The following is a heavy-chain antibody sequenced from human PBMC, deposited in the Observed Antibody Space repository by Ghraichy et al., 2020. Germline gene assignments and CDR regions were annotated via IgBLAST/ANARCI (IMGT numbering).Heavy chain of an antibody. CDR3: ARDLHGYSGHYYGMDV. Sequence: GGSLRLSCAASGFTVSSNYMSWVRQAPGKGLEWVSVIYSGGSTYYADSVKGRFTISRDNSKNTLYLQMNSLRAEDTAVYYCARDLHGYSGHYYGMDVWGQGTTGTGSS. J-gene: IGHJ6*02. V-gene: IGHV3-53*01. CDR1: GFTVSSNY. D-gene: IGHD5-18*01. CDR2: IYSGGST.